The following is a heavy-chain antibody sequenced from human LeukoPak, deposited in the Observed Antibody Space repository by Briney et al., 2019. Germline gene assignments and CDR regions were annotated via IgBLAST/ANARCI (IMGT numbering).Heavy chain of an antibody. CDR2: IIPNLGTT. Sequence: SVKVSCKASGGTSNSHAISWVRQAPGQGLEWMGRIIPNLGTTNRAQNFQDRVTLTADKSTNTAYMELTSLTSDDTAVYYCATTNDGGGYQWGDSFGFWGQGTLVTVSS. D-gene: IGHD3-22*01. CDR3: ATTNDGGGYQWGDSFGF. CDR1: GGTSNSHA. J-gene: IGHJ4*02. V-gene: IGHV1-69*04.